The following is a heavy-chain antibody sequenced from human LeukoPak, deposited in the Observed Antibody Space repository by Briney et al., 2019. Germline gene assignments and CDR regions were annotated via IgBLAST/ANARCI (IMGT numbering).Heavy chain of an antibody. V-gene: IGHV5-51*01. CDR3: ARRRDLYYPFDY. CDR2: IYPGDSDI. D-gene: IGHD3-10*01. CDR1: GYTFTNEW. Sequence: GESLTISCKGSGYTFTNEWIAWVRQMPGKGLEWMGNIYPGDSDIKYSPSFQGQVTISADKSISTAYLQWSSLKASDTAMYYCARRRDLYYPFDYWGQGTLVTVSS. J-gene: IGHJ4*02.